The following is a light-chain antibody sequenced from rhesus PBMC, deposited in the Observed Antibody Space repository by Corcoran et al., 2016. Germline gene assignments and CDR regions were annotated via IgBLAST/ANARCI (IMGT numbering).Light chain of an antibody. Sequence: DIQMTQSPSSLSASVGDRVTITCRASQDITNDLAWYQQKPGATPHLLIYEASSLQTWIPSRFSGSGSGTDFTLTISSLQSEDFGTYYCQQYDSTPRTFGQGTKVEIK. J-gene: IGKJ1*01. V-gene: IGKV1-25*01. CDR2: EAS. CDR3: QQYDSTPRT. CDR1: QDITND.